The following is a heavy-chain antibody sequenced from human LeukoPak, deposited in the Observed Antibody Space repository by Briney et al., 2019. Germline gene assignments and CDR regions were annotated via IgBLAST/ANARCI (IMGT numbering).Heavy chain of an antibody. CDR1: GFTFSSYA. CDR3: AKDLHDYGNYVGWFDS. D-gene: IGHD4-11*01. V-gene: IGHV3-23*01. Sequence: PGGSLRLSCAASGFTFSSYAMSWVRQAPGKGLEWVSAISGSGGSTYYADSVKGRFTISRDNSKNTLHLQMNSLRAEDTAVYYCAKDLHDYGNYVGWFDSWGQGTLVTASS. J-gene: IGHJ5*01. CDR2: ISGSGGST.